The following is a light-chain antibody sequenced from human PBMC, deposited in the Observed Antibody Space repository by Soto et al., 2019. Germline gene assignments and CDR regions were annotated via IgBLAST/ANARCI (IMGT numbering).Light chain of an antibody. CDR3: SSYTTSASII. CDR2: DVN. Sequence: QSVLTQPASVAGSPGQSLAITCTGSSSDIGTYRYVSWYQQHPGKAPRLVLFDVNRRPSGVSDRFSGDKSGSTASLTISWLQAEDEAYYYCSSYTTSASIIFGGGTKVTVL. V-gene: IGLV2-14*03. CDR1: SSDIGTYRY. J-gene: IGLJ2*01.